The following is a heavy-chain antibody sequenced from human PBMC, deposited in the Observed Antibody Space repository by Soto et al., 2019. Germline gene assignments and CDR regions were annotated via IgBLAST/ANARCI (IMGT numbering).Heavy chain of an antibody. CDR3: AHNIRGDYVYGFDF. Sequence: QIALKESGPPLVKPTQTLTLTCTFSGISLTTSGEGVGWVRQPPGKGLEWVALVYGDGDKRYLTSLKSRLTTTNDTSKNQMVLTMTNMDPVETGTYFCAHNIRGDYVYGFDFWGQGPKVT. CDR1: GISLTTSGEG. V-gene: IGHV2-5*02. CDR2: VYGDGDK. J-gene: IGHJ3*01. D-gene: IGHD3-16*01.